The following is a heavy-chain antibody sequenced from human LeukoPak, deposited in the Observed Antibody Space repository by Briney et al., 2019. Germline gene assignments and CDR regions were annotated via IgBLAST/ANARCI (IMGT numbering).Heavy chain of an antibody. CDR2: ISNNGDNT. J-gene: IGHJ4*02. Sequence: PGGPLRLSCSASGFTFSNYAIHWVRQAPGKGLEYVSTISNNGDNTNYADSVEGRFTISRDNSKNTLYLQMSGLRPEDTAVYYCVKAAGSWYGYFDYWGQGTLVTVSS. CDR3: VKAAGSWYGYFDY. CDR1: GFTFSNYA. D-gene: IGHD6-13*01. V-gene: IGHV3-64D*06.